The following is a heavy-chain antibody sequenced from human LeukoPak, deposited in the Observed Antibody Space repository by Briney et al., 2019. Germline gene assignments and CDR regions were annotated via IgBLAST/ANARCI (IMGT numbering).Heavy chain of an antibody. V-gene: IGHV3-74*01. Sequence: PGGSLRLSCAASGFTFSSYWMHWVRHAPGKGLVWVSRINSDGSITTYADSVKGRFTISRDNAKNTLYLQMNNLRAEDTAVYYCARVTDSSSWPHFDYWGQGTLVTVSS. D-gene: IGHD6-13*01. CDR2: INSDGSIT. J-gene: IGHJ4*02. CDR3: ARVTDSSSWPHFDY. CDR1: GFTFSSYW.